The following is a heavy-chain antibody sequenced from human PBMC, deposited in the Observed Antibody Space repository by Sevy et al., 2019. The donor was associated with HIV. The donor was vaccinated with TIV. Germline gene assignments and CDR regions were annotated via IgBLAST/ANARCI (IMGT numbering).Heavy chain of an antibody. Sequence: GGSLRLSCAASGFTFSSYWMHWVRQAPGKGLVWVSRINTDGSSTSYADSVKGRFTISRDNAKNTLYLQMNSLRAEDTAGYYCASFGGHFDYWGQGTLVTVSS. CDR2: INTDGSST. J-gene: IGHJ4*02. CDR3: ASFGGHFDY. V-gene: IGHV3-74*01. D-gene: IGHD3-16*01. CDR1: GFTFSSYW.